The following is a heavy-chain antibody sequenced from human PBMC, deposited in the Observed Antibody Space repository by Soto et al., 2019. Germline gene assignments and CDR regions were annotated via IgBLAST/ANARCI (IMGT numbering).Heavy chain of an antibody. V-gene: IGHV3-23*01. D-gene: IGHD3-9*01. CDR3: AKDDLIYYDILTGSRPFDY. CDR1: GFTFSSYA. Sequence: GGSLRLSCAASGFTFSSYAMSWVRQAPGKGLEWVSAISGSGGSTYYADSVKGRFTISRDNSKNTLYLQMNSLRAEDTAVYYCAKDDLIYYDILTGSRPFDYWGQGTLVTVSS. CDR2: ISGSGGST. J-gene: IGHJ4*02.